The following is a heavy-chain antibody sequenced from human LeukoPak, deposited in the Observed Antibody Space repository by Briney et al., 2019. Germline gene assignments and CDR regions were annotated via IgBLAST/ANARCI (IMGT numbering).Heavy chain of an antibody. CDR3: ARDPRDGYNQLGYFDY. V-gene: IGHV3-11*01. J-gene: IGHJ4*02. D-gene: IGHD5-12*01. Sequence: PGGSLRLSCAASGFTFSDYYMSWIRQAPGKGLEWVSYIGSSGSTIYYADSVKGRFTISRDNAKNSLYLQMNSLRAEDTAVYYCARDPRDGYNQLGYFDYWGQGTLVTVSS. CDR2: IGSSGSTI. CDR1: GFTFSDYY.